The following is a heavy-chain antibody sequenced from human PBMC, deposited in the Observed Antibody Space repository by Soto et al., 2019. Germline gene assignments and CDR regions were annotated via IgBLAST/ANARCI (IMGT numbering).Heavy chain of an antibody. D-gene: IGHD3-10*01. CDR1: GGTFSSYA. CDR3: ARDLGFGNWFDP. V-gene: IGHV1-69*13. J-gene: IGHJ5*02. Sequence: GASVKVSCKASGGTFSSYAISWVRQAPGQGLEWMGGIIPIFGTANYAQKFQGRVTITADESTSTAYMELRSLRSDDTAVYYCARDLGFGNWFDPWGQGTLVTVSS. CDR2: IIPIFGTA.